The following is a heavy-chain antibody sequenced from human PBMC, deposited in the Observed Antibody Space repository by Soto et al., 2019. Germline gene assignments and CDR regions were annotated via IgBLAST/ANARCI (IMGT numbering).Heavy chain of an antibody. CDR2: IKEDGSEK. D-gene: IGHD2-15*01. Sequence: GGSLRLSCAASGFTLSNYWMTWVRQAPGKGLEWVANIKEDGSEKHYVDSVKGRFTISRDNAKNSLYLQMNSLRVEDTAVYFCSRDVVVGAKALNYWGQGALVTVSS. CDR3: SRDVVVGAKALNY. J-gene: IGHJ4*02. V-gene: IGHV3-7*01. CDR1: GFTLSNYW.